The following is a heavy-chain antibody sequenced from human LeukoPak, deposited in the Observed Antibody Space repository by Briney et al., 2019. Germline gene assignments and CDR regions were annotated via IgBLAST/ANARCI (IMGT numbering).Heavy chain of an antibody. J-gene: IGHJ3*02. D-gene: IGHD3-22*01. CDR1: GYTFTGYY. CDR3: ARSITMIVVVRKDDAFDI. CDR2: INPNSGGT. V-gene: IGHV1-2*02. Sequence: GASVKVSCKASGYTFTGYYMHWVRQAPGQGLEWMGWINPNSGGTNYAQKFQGRVTMTRDTSISTAYMELSRLRSDDTAVYYCARSITMIVVVRKDDAFDIWGQGTMATVSS.